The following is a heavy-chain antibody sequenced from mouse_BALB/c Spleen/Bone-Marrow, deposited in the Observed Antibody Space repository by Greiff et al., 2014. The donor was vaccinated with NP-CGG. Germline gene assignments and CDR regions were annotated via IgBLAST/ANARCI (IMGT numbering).Heavy chain of an antibody. D-gene: IGHD2-10*02. V-gene: IGHV1-80*01. CDR2: IYPGDGDT. Sequence: VQLQQSGAELVRPGSSVKISCTASGYVFSSYWMNWVKQRPGQGLEWIGQIYPGDGDTNYNGKFKGKATRTADKSSSTAYMQLRSITSEDSAVYFCARKYGDYWGQGTTLTVSS. CDR1: GYVFSSYW. J-gene: IGHJ2*01. CDR3: ARKYGDY.